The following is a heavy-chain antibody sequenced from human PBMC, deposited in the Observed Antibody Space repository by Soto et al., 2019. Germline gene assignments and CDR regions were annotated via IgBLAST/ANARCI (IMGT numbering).Heavy chain of an antibody. D-gene: IGHD6-13*01. CDR3: ARGLRDPAAAWFDP. CDR1: GGSISSGGYY. J-gene: IGHJ5*02. Sequence: SETLSLTCTVSGGSISSGGYYWSWIRQHPGKGLEWIGYIYYSGSTYYNPSLKSRVTISVDTSKNQFPLKLSSVTAADTAVYYCARGLRDPAAAWFDPWGQGTLVTVSS. V-gene: IGHV4-31*03. CDR2: IYYSGST.